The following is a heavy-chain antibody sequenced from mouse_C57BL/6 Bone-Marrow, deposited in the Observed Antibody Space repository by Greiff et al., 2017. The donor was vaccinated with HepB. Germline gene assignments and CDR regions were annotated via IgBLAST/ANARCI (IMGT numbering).Heavy chain of an antibody. V-gene: IGHV1-15*01. CDR3: ARSGPAWFAY. CDR1: GYTFTDYE. Sequence: QVQLQQSGAELVRPGASVTLSCKASGYTFTDYEMHWVKQTPVHGLEWIGAIDPETGGTAYNQKFKGKSTLTVDKSSSTAYMQLSSLTSEDSAVYYCARSGPAWFAYWGQGTLVTVSA. CDR2: IDPETGGT. J-gene: IGHJ3*01. D-gene: IGHD3-1*01.